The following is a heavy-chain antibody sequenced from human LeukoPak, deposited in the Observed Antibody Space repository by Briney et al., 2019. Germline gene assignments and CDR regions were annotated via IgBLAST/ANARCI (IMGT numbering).Heavy chain of an antibody. V-gene: IGHV4-59*02. J-gene: IGHJ4*02. CDR2: IYYSGST. D-gene: IGHD1-1*01. CDR1: GGSVSSYY. CDR3: ARERGKDLSPRLRRPQYFDY. Sequence: PSETLSLTCTVSGGSVSSYYWSWIRQPPGKGLEWIGYIYYSGSTNYNPSLKSRVTISADTSKNQFSLKLSSVTAADTAVYYRARERGKDLSPRLRRPQYFDYWGQGTLLTVSS.